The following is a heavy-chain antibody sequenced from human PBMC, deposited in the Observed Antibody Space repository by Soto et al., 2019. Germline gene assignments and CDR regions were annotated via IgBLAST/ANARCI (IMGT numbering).Heavy chain of an antibody. CDR2: LIPILGTA. V-gene: IGHV1-69*12. J-gene: IGHJ6*02. CDR3: ARYPTDSYYYGMDV. CDR1: GGTFSSYA. Sequence: QVQLVQSGAEVKKPGSSVKVSCKASGGTFSSYAISWVRQAPGQWLEWMGGLIPILGTADYAQKFQGRVTITAEESTSTAYMGLSSLRSEDTAVYYCARYPTDSYYYGMDVWGQGTTVTVSS.